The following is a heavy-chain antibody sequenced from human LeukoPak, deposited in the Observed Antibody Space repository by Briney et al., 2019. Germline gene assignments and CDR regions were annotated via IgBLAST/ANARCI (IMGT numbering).Heavy chain of an antibody. CDR2: ISGSSSYI. Sequence: GGSLRLSCAASEFTFGSYSMNWVRQAPGKGLEWVSSISGSSSYIYYADSVKGRFTISRDNAKNSLYLQVNSLRAEDTAVYFCARGISNVAGRENFDNWGQGTLVTVSS. CDR3: ARGISNVAGRENFDN. D-gene: IGHD6-19*01. J-gene: IGHJ4*02. CDR1: EFTFGSYS. V-gene: IGHV3-21*01.